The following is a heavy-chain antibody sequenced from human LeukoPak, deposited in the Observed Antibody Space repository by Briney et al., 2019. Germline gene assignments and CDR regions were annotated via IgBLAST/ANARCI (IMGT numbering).Heavy chain of an antibody. CDR2: INAYGNTV. D-gene: IGHD2-21*01. J-gene: IGHJ5*02. Sequence: GGSLRLSCAASGFTFSTYEMNWVRQAPGKGLEWISYINAYGNTVYYADSVRGRFAISRDNAKNSLFLLMDSLRVEDTAVYYCARDGGLWWNDLWGRGTLVTVSS. CDR1: GFTFSTYE. CDR3: ARDGGLWWNDL. V-gene: IGHV3-48*03.